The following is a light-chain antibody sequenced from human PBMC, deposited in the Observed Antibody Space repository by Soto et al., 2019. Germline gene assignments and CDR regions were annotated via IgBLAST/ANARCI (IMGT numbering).Light chain of an antibody. CDR3: QQYDNLPLT. J-gene: IGKJ3*01. Sequence: DIQMTQSPSSLSASVGDRVTITCQASQDITHSLNWYPQKPGKAPKGLIYDASVLETGVPSGFSGSGSGRDFTFTISSLHPEEVSTYYGQQYDNLPLTFGPGTTVDI. CDR2: DAS. V-gene: IGKV1-33*01. CDR1: QDITHS.